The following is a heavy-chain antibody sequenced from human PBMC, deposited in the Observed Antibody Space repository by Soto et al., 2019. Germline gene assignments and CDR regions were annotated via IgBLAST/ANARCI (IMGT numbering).Heavy chain of an antibody. Sequence: ASVKVSCKASGYTFTSYGINWVRQAPGQGLEWMGWISAYNGNTNYAQKLQGRVTMTTDTSTSTAYMELRSLRSDDTAVYYCARVVDIVATPQRGGFDYWGQGTLVTVSS. J-gene: IGHJ4*02. D-gene: IGHD5-12*01. CDR2: ISAYNGNT. V-gene: IGHV1-18*01. CDR1: GYTFTSYG. CDR3: ARVVDIVATPQRGGFDY.